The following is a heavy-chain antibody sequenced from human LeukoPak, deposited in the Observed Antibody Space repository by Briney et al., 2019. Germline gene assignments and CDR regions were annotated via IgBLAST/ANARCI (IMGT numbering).Heavy chain of an antibody. CDR3: ARDNGDDYYDGSGYYHFDY. CDR2: ISSSSSYI. J-gene: IGHJ4*02. CDR1: GFTFSSYS. Sequence: PGGSLRLSCAASGFTFSSYSVNWVRQAPGKGLEWVSSISSSSSYIYYADSVKGRFTISRDNAKNSLYLQMNSLRAEDTAVYYCARDNGDDYYDGSGYYHFDYWGQGTLVTVSS. V-gene: IGHV3-21*01. D-gene: IGHD3-22*01.